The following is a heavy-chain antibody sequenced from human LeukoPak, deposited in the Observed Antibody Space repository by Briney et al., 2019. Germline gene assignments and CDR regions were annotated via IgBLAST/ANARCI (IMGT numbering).Heavy chain of an antibody. CDR2: IYSGDST. V-gene: IGHV3-66*01. J-gene: IGHJ4*02. D-gene: IGHD2-2*02. Sequence: GGSLRLSCAASGFTVSANYMTWVRQAPGTGLEWVSVIYSGDSTYYADSVKGRFTISRDNPNNTLYLQMNSLRAEDTAVYYCAREAGYCSSTSCYTPAGAFDYWGQGTLVTVSS. CDR3: AREAGYCSSTSCYTPAGAFDY. CDR1: GFTVSANY.